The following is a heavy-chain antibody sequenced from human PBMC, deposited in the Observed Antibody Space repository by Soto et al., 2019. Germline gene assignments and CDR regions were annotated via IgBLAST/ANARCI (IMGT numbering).Heavy chain of an antibody. D-gene: IGHD3-22*01. CDR3: ARDKVEYYDTSGCSD. V-gene: IGHV3-30-3*01. Sequence: QVQLEESGGGVAQPGRSLRLSCAASGFTFRSYAMHWVRQAPGEGLERVAVISYDGSNKYYADSVKGRFTISRDNSKNALYLQINSLRAEDTAVYYCARDKVEYYDTSGCSDWGQGSMVTVSS. J-gene: IGHJ4*02. CDR2: ISYDGSNK. CDR1: GFTFRSYA.